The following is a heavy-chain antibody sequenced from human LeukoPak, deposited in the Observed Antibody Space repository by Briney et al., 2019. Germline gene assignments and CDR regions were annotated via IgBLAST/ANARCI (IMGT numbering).Heavy chain of an antibody. CDR1: GFIFSNYN. V-gene: IGHV3-48*04. CDR2: ISSSSGTI. CDR3: ARAPSEIGGYYPEYFRH. Sequence: PGGSLRLSCAASGFIFSNYNMNWVRQTPGKGLEWLSYISSSSGTIYYADSVKGRFTISRDNAKNTLSLQMNSLRAEDTGVYYCARAPSEIGGYYPEYFRHWGQGTLVTVSS. D-gene: IGHD3-22*01. J-gene: IGHJ1*01.